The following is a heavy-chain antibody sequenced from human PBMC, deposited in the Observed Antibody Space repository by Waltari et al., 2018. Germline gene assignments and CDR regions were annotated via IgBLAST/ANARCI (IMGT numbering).Heavy chain of an antibody. CDR1: GGSISSYY. D-gene: IGHD6-13*01. J-gene: IGHJ4*02. CDR2: IYYSGST. V-gene: IGHV4-59*01. Sequence: QVQLQESGPGLVKPSETLSLTCTVSGGSISSYYWSWIRQPPGKGLEWIGYIYYSGSTNYNPSLKSRVTISVDTSKNQFSLKLSSVTAADTAVYYCAGGRIAAAGHPFDYWGQGTLVTVSS. CDR3: AGGRIAAAGHPFDY.